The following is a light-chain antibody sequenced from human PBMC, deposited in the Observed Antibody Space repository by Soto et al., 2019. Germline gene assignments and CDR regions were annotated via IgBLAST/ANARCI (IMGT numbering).Light chain of an antibody. Sequence: DIELTQSQYFLSASVGKRVTTPCRASQSVSSYLAWYQQKPGQAPRLLIYDASTWHSGVPSRFSGSGSGTEFTLTISSLQPEDFAAYYCQQHGSYPPITFGQGTRLEIK. CDR3: QQHGSYPPIT. J-gene: IGKJ5*01. CDR2: DAS. V-gene: IGKV1-9*01. CDR1: QSVSSY.